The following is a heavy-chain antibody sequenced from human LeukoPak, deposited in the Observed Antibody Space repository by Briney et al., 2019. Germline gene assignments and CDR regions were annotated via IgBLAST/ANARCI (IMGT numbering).Heavy chain of an antibody. D-gene: IGHD6-19*01. V-gene: IGHV3-33*01. Sequence: GGPLRLSCAASGFMFSSYVMHWVRQAPGKGLEWVALIWYDGSNKYYGDSVKGRFTISRDNSKNTLYLEMNSLRAEDMAMYYCARDKAVAGLDAFDIWGQGTMVIVSS. J-gene: IGHJ3*02. CDR3: ARDKAVAGLDAFDI. CDR1: GFMFSSYV. CDR2: IWYDGSNK.